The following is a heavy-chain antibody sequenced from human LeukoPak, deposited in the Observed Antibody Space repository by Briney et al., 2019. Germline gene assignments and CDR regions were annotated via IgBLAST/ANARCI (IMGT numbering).Heavy chain of an antibody. CDR2: ISGSGGST. V-gene: IGHV3-23*01. Sequence: PGGSLRLSCAASGFTFSSYAMSWVRQAPGKGLEWVSAISGSGGSTYYADSVKGRFTISRDNSKNTLCLQMNSLRAEDTAVYYCAAGIAAAGNTNGDYWGQGTLVTVSS. CDR1: GFTFSSYA. CDR3: AAGIAAAGNTNGDY. J-gene: IGHJ4*02. D-gene: IGHD6-13*01.